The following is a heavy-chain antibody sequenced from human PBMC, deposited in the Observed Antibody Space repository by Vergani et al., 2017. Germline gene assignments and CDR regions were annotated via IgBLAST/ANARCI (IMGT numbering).Heavy chain of an antibody. CDR2: IYHSGST. CDR1: GYSISSGYY. Sequence: QVQLQESGPGLVKPSETLSLTCAVSGYSISSGYYWGWIRQPPGKGLEWIGSIYHSGSTYYNPSLKSRVTISVDTSKNQFSLKMTSLTAADTAVYFCARDQWDDDGPRGWFAPWGQGILVTVSS. V-gene: IGHV4-38-2*02. J-gene: IGHJ5*02. D-gene: IGHD5-24*01. CDR3: ARDQWDDDGPRGWFAP.